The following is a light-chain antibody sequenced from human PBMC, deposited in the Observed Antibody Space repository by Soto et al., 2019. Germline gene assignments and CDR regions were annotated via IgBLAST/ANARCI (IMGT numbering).Light chain of an antibody. J-gene: IGLJ1*01. V-gene: IGLV2-14*01. CDR3: SSFTSDITYV. Sequence: QSVLTQPASVSGSPGQSITISCTGTSSDVGGYNSVSWYRQDPGKAPKLMIYDVTNRPSGVSNRFSGSKSGNTASLTISGLQAEDEADYYCSSFTSDITYVFGTGTKGTVL. CDR1: SSDVGGYNS. CDR2: DVT.